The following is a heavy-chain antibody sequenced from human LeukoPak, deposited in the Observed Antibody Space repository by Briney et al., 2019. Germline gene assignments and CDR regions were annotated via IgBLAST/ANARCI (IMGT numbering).Heavy chain of an antibody. CDR3: AKDPDLESHDY. CDR2: ISYDGSNK. Sequence: KPGGSLRLSCAASGFTFSSYSMNWVRQAPGKGLEWVAVISYDGSNKYYADSVKGRFTISRDNSKNTLYLQMNSLRAEDTAVYYCAKDPDLESHDYWGQGTLVTVSS. V-gene: IGHV3-30*18. J-gene: IGHJ4*02. D-gene: IGHD1-1*01. CDR1: GFTFSSYS.